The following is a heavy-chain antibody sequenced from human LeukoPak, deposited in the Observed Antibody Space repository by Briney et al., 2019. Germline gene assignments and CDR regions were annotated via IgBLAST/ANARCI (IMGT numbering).Heavy chain of an antibody. CDR2: IYYSGST. D-gene: IGHD3-3*01. CDR3: ARRRFLRFSRYWFDP. V-gene: IGHV4-30-4*08. Sequence: PSQTLSLTCTVSGGSISSGDYYLSWIRQPPGKGLEWIGYIYYSGSTSYSPSLKSRLTISVDTSKNQFSLKLSSVAAADTAVYYCARRRFLRFSRYWFDPWGQGTLVTVSS. CDR1: GGSISSGDYY. J-gene: IGHJ5*02.